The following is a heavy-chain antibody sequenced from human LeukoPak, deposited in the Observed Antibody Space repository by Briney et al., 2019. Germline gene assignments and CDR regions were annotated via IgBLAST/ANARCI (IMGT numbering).Heavy chain of an antibody. CDR2: IYHSGST. CDR3: ARHEIDIDYDSSGGDAFDI. Sequence: SETLSLTCTVSGGSISSYYWSWIRQPPGKGLEWIGYIYHSGSTYYNPSLKSRVTISVDRSKNQFSLKLSSVTAADTAVYYCARHEIDIDYDSSGGDAFDIWGQGTMVTVSS. J-gene: IGHJ3*02. CDR1: GGSISSYY. D-gene: IGHD3-22*01. V-gene: IGHV4-59*08.